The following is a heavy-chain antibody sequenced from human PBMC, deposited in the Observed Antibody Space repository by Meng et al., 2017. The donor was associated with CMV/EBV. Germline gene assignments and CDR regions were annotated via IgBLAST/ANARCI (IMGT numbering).Heavy chain of an antibody. CDR2: ISSSSNYI. CDR1: GFTFSSYS. Sequence: GESLKISCAASGFTFSSYSMNWVRQAPGKGLEWVSSISSSSNYIYYADSVKGRFTISRDNAKNSLYLQMNSLRAEDTAVYYCARVNIVVVPAAIDGSSFSYYGMDVWGQGTTVTVSS. CDR3: ARVNIVVVPAAIDGSSFSYYGMDV. J-gene: IGHJ6*02. V-gene: IGHV3-21*01. D-gene: IGHD2-2*01.